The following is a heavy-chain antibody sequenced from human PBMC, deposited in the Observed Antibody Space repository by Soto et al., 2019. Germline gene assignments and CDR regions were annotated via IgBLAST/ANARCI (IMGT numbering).Heavy chain of an antibody. V-gene: IGHV4-39*01. CDR1: SASSGRSSYF. CDR3: ARRDRGGNGGKSFPF. D-gene: IGHD5-12*01. CDR2: LYYSGSA. Sequence: PSETVSLTCTFSSASSGRSSYFGGWIRQPPGKGLEWIGSLYYSGSAYYNPSLYSRVTISADTSKNLLSLKLRSVTAADTAVYYCARRDRGGNGGKSFPFWGQGTLVTVSS. J-gene: IGHJ4*02.